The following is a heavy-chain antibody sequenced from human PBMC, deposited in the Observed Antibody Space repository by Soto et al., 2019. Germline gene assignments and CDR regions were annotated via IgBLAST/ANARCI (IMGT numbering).Heavy chain of an antibody. J-gene: IGHJ6*02. Sequence: SGPTLVNPTETLTLTCTVSGFSLSNARMGVSWIRQPPGKALEWLAHIFSNDEKSYSTSLKSRLTISKDTSKSQVVLTMTNMDPVDTATYYCARTSPRVKRLPDYYYGMDVWGQGTTVTVSS. CDR1: GFSLSNARMG. CDR2: IFSNDEK. D-gene: IGHD6-25*01. V-gene: IGHV2-26*01. CDR3: ARTSPRVKRLPDYYYGMDV.